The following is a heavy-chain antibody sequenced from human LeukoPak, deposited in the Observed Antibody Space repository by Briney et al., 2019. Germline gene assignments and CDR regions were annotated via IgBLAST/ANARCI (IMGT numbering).Heavy chain of an antibody. Sequence: GGSLRLSCVASGLSFPSHTMTWVRQAPGKGLEWVSSISGSGTSTYYADSVKGRFTISRDNSKNTLYLQMNSLRVEDTAVYYCAKAWSTATIGRYFDYWGQGTLVTVSS. J-gene: IGHJ4*02. D-gene: IGHD5-24*01. V-gene: IGHV3-23*01. CDR1: GLSFPSHT. CDR3: AKAWSTATIGRYFDY. CDR2: ISGSGTST.